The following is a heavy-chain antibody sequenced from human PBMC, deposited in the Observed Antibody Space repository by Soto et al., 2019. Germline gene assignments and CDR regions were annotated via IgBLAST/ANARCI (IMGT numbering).Heavy chain of an antibody. CDR2: ISPGSRYP. CDR1: GCSCSDYY. J-gene: IGHJ5*02. Sequence: LRGKCVGFGCSCSDYYMSWIRQAPGKGLEWLSYISPGSRYPAYADSVKGRFTISRDNAKRSLYLQMMSLTAEDTAIYYCVRGGGGGLFDPWGQGTMVLVS. D-gene: IGHD2-15*01. V-gene: IGHV3-11*06. CDR3: VRGGGGGLFDP.